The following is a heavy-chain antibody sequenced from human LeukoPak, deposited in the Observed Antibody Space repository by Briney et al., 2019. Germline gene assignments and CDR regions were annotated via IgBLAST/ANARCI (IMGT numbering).Heavy chain of an antibody. CDR1: GFTFSSYA. Sequence: GGSLRLSCAASGFTFSSYAMHSVRQAPGKGLEYVSAISSNGGITYYANSVKGGFTISIDNSKNTLYLKTGSLSAEDMAVYYCAXDNSWGQRTLLTXXS. CDR2: ISSNGGIT. J-gene: IGHJ4*02. V-gene: IGHV3-64*01. CDR3: AXDNS.